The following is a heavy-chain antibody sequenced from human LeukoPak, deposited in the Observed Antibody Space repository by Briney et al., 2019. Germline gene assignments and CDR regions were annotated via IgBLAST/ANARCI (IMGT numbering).Heavy chain of an antibody. D-gene: IGHD3-9*01. J-gene: IGHJ4*02. V-gene: IGHV1-3*01. CDR3: ARGRYFDWLIDY. CDR1: GGTFSSYT. CDR2: INAGNGNT. Sequence: ASVKVSCKASGGTFSSYTISWVRQAPGQRLEWMGWINAGNGNTKYSQKFQGRVTITRDTSASTAYMELSSLRSEDTAVYYCARGRYFDWLIDYWGQGTLVTVSS.